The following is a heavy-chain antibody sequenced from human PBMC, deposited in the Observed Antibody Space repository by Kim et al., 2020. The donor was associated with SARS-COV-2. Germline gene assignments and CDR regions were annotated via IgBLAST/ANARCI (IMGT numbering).Heavy chain of an antibody. CDR3: TTDQGYGSGSYYNEVDY. D-gene: IGHD3-10*01. Sequence: VKGRFTISRDDSKNTLYLQMNSLKTEDTAVYYCTTDQGYGSGSYYNEVDYWGQGTLVTVSS. V-gene: IGHV3-15*01. J-gene: IGHJ4*02.